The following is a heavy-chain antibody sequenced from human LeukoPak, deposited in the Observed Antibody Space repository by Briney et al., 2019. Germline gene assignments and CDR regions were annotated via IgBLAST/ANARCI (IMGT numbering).Heavy chain of an antibody. J-gene: IGHJ4*02. Sequence: PSETLSLTCTVSGGSISSSSYYWGWIRQPPGKGLEWIGSIYYSGSTYYNPSLKSRVTISVDTSKNQFSLKLSSVTAADTAVYYCARQRSGWTSFDYWGQGTLVTVSS. V-gene: IGHV4-39*01. CDR2: IYYSGST. CDR1: GGSISSSSYY. CDR3: ARQRSGWTSFDY. D-gene: IGHD6-19*01.